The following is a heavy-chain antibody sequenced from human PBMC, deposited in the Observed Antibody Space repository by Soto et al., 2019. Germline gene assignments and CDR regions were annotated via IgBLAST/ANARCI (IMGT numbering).Heavy chain of an antibody. V-gene: IGHV3-48*02. Sequence: GGSLRLSCAASGFTFSSYSMNWVRQAPGKGLEWVSYISSSSSTIYYADSVKGRFTISRDNAKNSLYLQMNSLRDEDTAVYYCARYLVDQNYPGITYYYMDVWGKGTTVTVSS. J-gene: IGHJ6*03. D-gene: IGHD1-7*01. CDR3: ARYLVDQNYPGITYYYMDV. CDR1: GFTFSSYS. CDR2: ISSSSSTI.